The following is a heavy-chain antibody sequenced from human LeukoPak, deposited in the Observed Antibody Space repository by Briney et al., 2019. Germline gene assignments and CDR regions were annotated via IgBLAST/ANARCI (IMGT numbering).Heavy chain of an antibody. J-gene: IGHJ4*02. V-gene: IGHV3-9*01. CDR3: AKVRAEAGFYYFDS. CDR1: GFIFDDYA. Sequence: GGSLRLSCVGFGFIFDDYAMHWVRQPPGKGLEWVSGITWNSRNIDYADSVTGRFTISRDNTKNSLFLQMNSLRPGDTALYYCAKVRAEAGFYYFDSWGQGTLVTVSS. CDR2: ITWNSRNI. D-gene: IGHD6-19*01.